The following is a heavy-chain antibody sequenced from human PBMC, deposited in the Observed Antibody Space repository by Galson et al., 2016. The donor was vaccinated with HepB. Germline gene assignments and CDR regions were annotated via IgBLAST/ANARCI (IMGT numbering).Heavy chain of an antibody. CDR2: MYYSGSP. V-gene: IGHV4-59*01. D-gene: IGHD6-13*01. J-gene: IGHJ3*02. CDR1: GGSMRNYH. CDR3: ARDRGIAAVGDDPFEI. Sequence: SETLSLTCTVSGGSMRNYHWSWIRQPPGKGPECIGYMYYSGSPKYNPSLKSRVTMLVDTSKNQLYLKLTSVTAADTAVYYCARDRGIAAVGDDPFEIWGQGKMVTVSS.